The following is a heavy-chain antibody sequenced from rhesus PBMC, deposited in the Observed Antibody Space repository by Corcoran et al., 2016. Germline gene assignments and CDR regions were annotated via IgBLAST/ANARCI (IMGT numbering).Heavy chain of an antibody. D-gene: IGHD5-42*01. CDR2: IYGSGGST. CDR1: GGSISGYF. Sequence: QVQLQESGQGLVKPSDTLSPTCAVTGGSISGYFWSSIRQPPGKGLEWIRRIYGSGGSTDYNPSLQSRVTISTDTSKNQFSLKLSSVTAADTAVYYCARPGGRDYWGQGVLVTVSS. CDR3: ARPGGRDY. V-gene: IGHV4-160*01. J-gene: IGHJ4*01.